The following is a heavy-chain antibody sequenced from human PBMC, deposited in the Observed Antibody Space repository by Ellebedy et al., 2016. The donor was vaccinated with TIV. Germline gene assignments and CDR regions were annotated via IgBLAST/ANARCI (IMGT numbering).Heavy chain of an antibody. CDR1: GGSITHYY. J-gene: IGHJ6*02. D-gene: IGHD5-18*01. CDR3: ARALRSYGYGDYYYYALDV. V-gene: IGHV4-59*01. Sequence: MPSETLSLTCTVSGGSITHYYWAWIRQPAGKGLEWIGNIFDRRTTNYNPSLRGRVTISVDTTKNQVSLKLSSVTAADTAKYFCARALRSYGYGDYYYYALDVWGQGTTVTVSS. CDR2: IFDRRTT.